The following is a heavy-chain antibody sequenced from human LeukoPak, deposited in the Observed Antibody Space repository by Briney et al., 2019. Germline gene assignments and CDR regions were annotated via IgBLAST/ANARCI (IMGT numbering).Heavy chain of an antibody. Sequence: PGGSLRLSCAASGLTVSSDYMSRVRQAPGKGLEWVSLSSSSHDTHYADSVKGRFTVSRDTSKNTLYLQMNNLRAEDTAIYFCARGPLTEVAGTTWDYWGQGTLVTVSS. J-gene: IGHJ4*02. CDR3: ARGPLTEVAGTTWDY. CDR1: GLTVSSDY. CDR2: SSSSHDT. V-gene: IGHV3-53*01. D-gene: IGHD6-19*01.